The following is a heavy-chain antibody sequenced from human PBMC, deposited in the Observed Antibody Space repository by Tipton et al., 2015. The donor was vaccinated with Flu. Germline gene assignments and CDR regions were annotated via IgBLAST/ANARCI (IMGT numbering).Heavy chain of an antibody. CDR1: GFTFSSYA. V-gene: IGHV3-30*04. CDR2: ISYDESNK. CDR3: ARISGESMPPSYGMDV. J-gene: IGHJ6*02. Sequence: SLRLSCAASGFTFSSYAVHWVRQAPGKGLEWVAVISYDESNKYYADSVKGRFTISRDNSKNTLYLQMNSLRAEDTALYYCARISGESMPPSYGMDVWGQGTTVTVSS. D-gene: IGHD2/OR15-2a*01.